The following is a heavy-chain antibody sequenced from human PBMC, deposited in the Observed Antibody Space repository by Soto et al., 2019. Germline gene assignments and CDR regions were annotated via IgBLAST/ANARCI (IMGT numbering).Heavy chain of an antibody. Sequence: SXRXSCSGSGVPFVXSYLTWVRQAPGKGLEWLSYMATRGSPTYYSDSVKVRFTISKATAKNSLYMQMDSMRHDDTATYYCATGGIYYEAWGQGTLGPVSS. V-gene: IGHV3-11*01. D-gene: IGHD3-3*01. CDR2: MATRGSPT. CDR1: GVPFVXSY. CDR3: ATGGIYYEA. J-gene: IGHJ5*02.